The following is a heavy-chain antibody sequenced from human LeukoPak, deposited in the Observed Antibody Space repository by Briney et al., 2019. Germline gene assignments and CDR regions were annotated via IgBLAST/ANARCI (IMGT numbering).Heavy chain of an antibody. CDR2: ISAYNGNT. D-gene: IGHD4-17*01. CDR1: GYTFTSYG. V-gene: IGHV1-18*01. J-gene: IGHJ4*02. Sequence: ASVTVSFTASGYTFTSYGISWVRQAPGQGLEWMGWISAYNGNTNYAQKLQGRVTMTTDTSTSTAYMELRSLRSDDTAVYYCARVNDYDGPGFFDYWGQGTLVTVSS. CDR3: ARVNDYDGPGFFDY.